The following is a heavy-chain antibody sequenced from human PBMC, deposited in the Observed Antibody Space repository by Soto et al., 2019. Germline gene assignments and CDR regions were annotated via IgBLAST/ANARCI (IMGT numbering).Heavy chain of an antibody. Sequence: EVQLLESGGGLVQPGGSLRLSCAASGFTFSYHAMTWVRQAPGKGLEWVSTISGRDCGTYYADSVKGWFTISRDNSKNMLFLSMNSLRAEDTAVYSFGQWVGPTRFVGVSDIWGQGTVGTVSS. V-gene: IGHV3-23*01. D-gene: IGHD1-26*01. CDR3: GQWVGPTRFVGVSDI. J-gene: IGHJ3*02. CDR1: GFTFSYHA. CDR2: ISGRDCGT.